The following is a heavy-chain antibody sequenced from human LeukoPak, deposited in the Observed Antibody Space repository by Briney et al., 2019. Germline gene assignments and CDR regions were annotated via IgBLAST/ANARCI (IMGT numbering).Heavy chain of an antibody. D-gene: IGHD6-13*01. CDR2: INPNSGGT. Sequence: ASVKVSCKASGYTFTVYYMHWVRQAPGQGLEWMGWINPNSGGTNYAQKFQGWVTMTRDTSISTAYMELSRLRSDDTAVYYCARSGSSWYWGAFDIWGQGTMVTVSS. CDR1: GYTFTVYY. V-gene: IGHV1-2*04. J-gene: IGHJ3*02. CDR3: ARSGSSWYWGAFDI.